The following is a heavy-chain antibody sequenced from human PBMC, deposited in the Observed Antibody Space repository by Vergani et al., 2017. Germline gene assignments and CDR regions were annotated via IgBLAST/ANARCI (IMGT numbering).Heavy chain of an antibody. D-gene: IGHD6-6*01. CDR1: GGSISSYY. J-gene: IGHJ4*02. CDR3: ALTGAARPDDY. V-gene: IGHV4-59*01. Sequence: QVQLQESGPGLVKPSQTLSLTCTVSGGSISSYYWSWIRQPPGKGLEWIGYIYYSGSTNYNPSLKSRVTISVDTSKNQFSLKLSSVTAADTAVYYCALTGAARPDDYWGQGTLVTVSS. CDR2: IYYSGST.